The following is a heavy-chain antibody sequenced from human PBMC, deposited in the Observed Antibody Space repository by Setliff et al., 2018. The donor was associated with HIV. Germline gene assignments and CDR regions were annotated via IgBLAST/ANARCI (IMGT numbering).Heavy chain of an antibody. V-gene: IGHV4-59*08. J-gene: IGHJ4*02. D-gene: IGHD6-13*01. CDR2: IYHSGST. CDR3: ARRGIAAAGSDS. CDR1: GGSISSYY. Sequence: SETLSLTCTVSGGSISSYYWSWIRQPPGKGLEWIGYIYHSGSTNYNPSLKSRVTISVDTSKSQFSLRLNSVTAADTAVYYCARRGIAAAGSDSWGQGTLVTVSS.